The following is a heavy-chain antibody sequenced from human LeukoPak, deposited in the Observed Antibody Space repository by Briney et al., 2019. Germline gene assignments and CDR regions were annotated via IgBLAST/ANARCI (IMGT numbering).Heavy chain of an antibody. J-gene: IGHJ3*02. Sequence: AGGSLRLSCAASGFTFSSYWMSWVRQAPGKGLEWVANIKQDGSEKYYVDSVKGRFTISRDNSKNTLYLQMNSLRAEDTAAYYCAKLDTAMVAYAFDIWGQGTMVTVSS. V-gene: IGHV3-7*01. CDR2: IKQDGSEK. CDR1: GFTFSSYW. CDR3: AKLDTAMVAYAFDI. D-gene: IGHD5-18*01.